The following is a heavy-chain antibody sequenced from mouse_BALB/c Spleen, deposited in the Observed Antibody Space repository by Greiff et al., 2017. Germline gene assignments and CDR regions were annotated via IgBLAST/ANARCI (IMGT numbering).Heavy chain of an antibody. CDR3: AREIHYYGYPWFAY. CDR2: IRYSGST. D-gene: IGHD1-2*01. Sequence: EVKLVESGPGLVKPSQSLSLTFTVTGYSITSDYAWNWIRQFPGNKLEWMGYIRYSGSTSYNPSLKSRISITRDTSKNQFFLQLNSVTTEDTATYYCAREIHYYGYPWFAYWGQGTLVTVSA. V-gene: IGHV3-2*02. J-gene: IGHJ3*01. CDR1: GYSITSDYA.